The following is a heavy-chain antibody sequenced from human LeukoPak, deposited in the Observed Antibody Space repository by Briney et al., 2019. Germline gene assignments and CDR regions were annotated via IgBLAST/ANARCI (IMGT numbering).Heavy chain of an antibody. J-gene: IGHJ5*02. Sequence: SETLSLTCTVSGGSISSINYYWGWIRQAPGRGLECIGNIYYVGTTYYNPSLRSRVTISVDTSKGQFSLKLTSVTAADTAVYYCAAYYYGSGSSPGFFDPWGQGILVTVSS. CDR1: GGSISSINYY. V-gene: IGHV4-39*01. D-gene: IGHD3-10*01. CDR2: IYYVGTT. CDR3: AAYYYGSGSSPGFFDP.